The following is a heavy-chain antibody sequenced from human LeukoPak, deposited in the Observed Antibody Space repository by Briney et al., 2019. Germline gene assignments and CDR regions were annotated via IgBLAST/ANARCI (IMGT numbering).Heavy chain of an antibody. CDR3: ARVAGSIDY. Sequence: ASVKVSCKSSAYTFTTYDINWVRQATGQGLEWMGWTNPKSGYTGYAQKFQGRVTMSRDTSTSTAYMELSSLSSEDTAVYYCARVAGSIDYWGQGTLVTVSS. CDR1: AYTFTTYD. D-gene: IGHD1-26*01. J-gene: IGHJ4*02. CDR2: TNPKSGYT. V-gene: IGHV1-8*01.